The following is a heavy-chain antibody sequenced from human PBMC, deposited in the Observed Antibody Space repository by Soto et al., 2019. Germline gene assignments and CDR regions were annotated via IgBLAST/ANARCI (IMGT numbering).Heavy chain of an antibody. D-gene: IGHD3-22*01. V-gene: IGHV3-23*01. CDR3: VKDDGGYPSTAPH. CDR2: ISGSGDRT. J-gene: IGHJ4*02. CDR1: GFTFSTFW. Sequence: GGSLRLSCAASGFTFSTFWMHWVRQAPGKGLEWVSGISGSGDRTYYAASAKGRFTISKDISRNSLSLQLDSLGVEDTAVYFCVKDDGGYPSTAPHWGQGTLVTVS.